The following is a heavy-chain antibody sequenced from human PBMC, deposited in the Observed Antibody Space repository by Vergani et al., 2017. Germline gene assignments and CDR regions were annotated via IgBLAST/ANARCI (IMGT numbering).Heavy chain of an antibody. CDR3: VRSTMRSFGNWYFDL. V-gene: IGHV4-34*02. Sequence: QVLLQQWGAGLLKPSETLSLTSAVYGGSFSGHFWNWIRQSPGKGLEWIGEISHSGSANYNPSLKGRVTISVDTSKKQFSLKMNSVTAADTAVYYCVRSTMRSFGNWYFDLWGRGTLVTVSS. D-gene: IGHD2/OR15-2a*01. CDR1: GGSFSGHF. CDR2: ISHSGSA. J-gene: IGHJ2*01.